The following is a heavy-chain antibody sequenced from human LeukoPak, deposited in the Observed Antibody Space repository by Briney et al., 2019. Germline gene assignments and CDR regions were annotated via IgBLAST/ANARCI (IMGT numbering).Heavy chain of an antibody. V-gene: IGHV1-2*02. CDR3: ARENGLIAAATRLDI. D-gene: IGHD6-13*01. J-gene: IGHJ3*02. Sequence: ASVKVSCKASGYTFTGYYMHWVRQAPGQGLEWMGWINPNSGGTNYAQKFQGRVTITRDTSASTAYMELSSLRSEDMAVYYCARENGLIAAATRLDIWGQGTMVTVSS. CDR2: INPNSGGT. CDR1: GYTFTGYY.